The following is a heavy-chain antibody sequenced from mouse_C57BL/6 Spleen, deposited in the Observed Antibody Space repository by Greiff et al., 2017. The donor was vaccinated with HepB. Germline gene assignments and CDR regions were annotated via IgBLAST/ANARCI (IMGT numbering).Heavy chain of an antibody. Sequence: EVKLVESGPGMVKPSQSLSLTCTVTGYSITSGYDWHWIRHFPGNKLEWMGYISYSGSTNYNPTLKSRISITHDTSKNHFFLKLNSVTTEDTATYYCARAATVVAKYFDVWGTGTTVTVSS. CDR1: GYSITSGYD. J-gene: IGHJ1*03. D-gene: IGHD1-1*01. CDR3: ARAATVVAKYFDV. CDR2: ISYSGST. V-gene: IGHV3-1*01.